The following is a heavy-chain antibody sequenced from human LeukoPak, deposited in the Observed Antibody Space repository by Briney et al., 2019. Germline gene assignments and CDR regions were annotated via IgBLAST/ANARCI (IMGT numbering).Heavy chain of an antibody. D-gene: IGHD6-6*01. Sequence: PSGTLSLTCAVSGGSISSSNWWSWVRQPPGKGLEWIGEIYHSGSTNYNPSLKSRVTISVDTSKNQFSLKLSSVTAADTAVYYCARDVVSSSGSYYYYYMDVWGKGTTVTVSS. J-gene: IGHJ6*03. CDR2: IYHSGST. V-gene: IGHV4-4*02. CDR1: GGSISSSNW. CDR3: ARDVVSSSGSYYYYYMDV.